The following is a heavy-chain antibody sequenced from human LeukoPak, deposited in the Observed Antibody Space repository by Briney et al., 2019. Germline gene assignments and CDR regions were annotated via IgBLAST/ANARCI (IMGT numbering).Heavy chain of an antibody. Sequence: SETLSLTCAVYGGSFSGYYWSWIRQPPGKGLEWIGEINHSGSTNYNPSLKSRVTISVDTSTNQFSLKLSSVTAADTAVYYCASQPYYDILTGYSHFDYWGQGTLVTVS. CDR1: GGSFSGYY. CDR3: ASQPYYDILTGYSHFDY. D-gene: IGHD3-9*01. V-gene: IGHV4-34*01. J-gene: IGHJ4*02. CDR2: INHSGST.